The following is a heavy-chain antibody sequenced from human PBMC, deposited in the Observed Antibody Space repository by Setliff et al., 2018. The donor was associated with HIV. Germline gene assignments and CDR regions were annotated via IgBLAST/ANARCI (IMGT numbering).Heavy chain of an antibody. V-gene: IGHV4-61*02. CDR3: ARGWVRGPIISPGTYFSYGLDV. Sequence: SETLSLTCTVSGCSISTGSYYWSWIRQPAGKGLEWIGRVYTSGSTNYNPSRKSRVTISVDTSKNQFSLKLTSMTAADTAVYYCARGWVRGPIISPGTYFSYGLDVWGQGTPVTVSS. CDR2: VYTSGST. J-gene: IGHJ6*02. CDR1: GCSISTGSYY. D-gene: IGHD3-10*01.